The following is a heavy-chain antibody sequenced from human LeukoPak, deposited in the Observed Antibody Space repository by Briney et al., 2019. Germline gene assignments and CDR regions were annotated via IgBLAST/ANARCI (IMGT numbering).Heavy chain of an antibody. CDR2: ISYDGSNK. D-gene: IGHD4-17*01. V-gene: IGHV3-30*18. CDR3: AKDDYGDYGLENIDY. CDR1: GFTFSSYG. Sequence: GRSLRLSCAASGFTFSSYGMHWVRQAPGKGLEWVAVISYDGSNKYYADSVKGRFTISRDNSKNTLYLQMNSLRAEDTAVYYCAKDDYGDYGLENIDYWGQGTLVTVSS. J-gene: IGHJ4*02.